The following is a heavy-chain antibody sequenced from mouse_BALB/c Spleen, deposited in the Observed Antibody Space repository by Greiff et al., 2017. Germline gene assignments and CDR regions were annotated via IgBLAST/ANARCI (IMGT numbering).Heavy chain of an antibody. D-gene: IGHD1-1*01. CDR1: GFTFSSFG. V-gene: IGHV5-17*02. Sequence: DVKLVESGGGLVQPGGSRKLSCAASGFTFSSFGMHWVRQAPEKGLEWVAYISSGSSTIYYADTVKGRFTISRDNPKNTLFLQMTSLRSEDTAMYYCARDDSSSGDYAMDYWGQGTSVTVSS. CDR3: ARDDSSSGDYAMDY. J-gene: IGHJ4*01. CDR2: ISSGSSTI.